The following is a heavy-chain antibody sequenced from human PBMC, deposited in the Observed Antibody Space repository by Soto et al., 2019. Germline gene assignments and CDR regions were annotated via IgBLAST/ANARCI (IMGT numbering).Heavy chain of an antibody. CDR2: ISSNGGST. D-gene: IGHD3-3*01. CDR3: AREVLEWLYFLDC. Sequence: GGSLRLSCAASGFTFSSYAMHWVRQAPGKGLEYVSDISSNGGSTYYANSVKCRFTISRDNSKNTLYLEMGSLRAEDMAVHYCAREVLEWLYFLDCWGQGALVTVSS. V-gene: IGHV3-64*01. J-gene: IGHJ4*02. CDR1: GFTFSSYA.